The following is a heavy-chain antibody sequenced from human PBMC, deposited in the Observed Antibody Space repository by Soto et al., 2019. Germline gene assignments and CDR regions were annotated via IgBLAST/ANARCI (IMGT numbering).Heavy chain of an antibody. CDR2: ISAYNDYT. J-gene: IGHJ3*01. CDR3: ARGRGVVVPAGTPDAFDV. D-gene: IGHD6-13*01. V-gene: IGHV1-18*01. Sequence: QAQLVQSGGEVKRPGASVKVSCKASGYTFNKYGFNWVRQAPGQGLECMGRISAYNDYTNFAQKFQGIVTLTTEASTNTVDMELKILRWDDTAIYYCARGRGVVVPAGTPDAFDVWGQETMVTVSS. CDR1: GYTFNKYG.